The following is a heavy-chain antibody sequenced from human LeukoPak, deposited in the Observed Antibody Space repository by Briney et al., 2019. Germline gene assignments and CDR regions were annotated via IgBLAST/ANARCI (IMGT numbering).Heavy chain of an antibody. CDR2: ISTYNYNT. V-gene: IGHV1-18*01. CDR1: GYTFTSYG. J-gene: IGHJ4*02. CDR3: ARQVDTTMALPDY. Sequence: ASVEVSCKTSGYTFTSYGVSWVRQAPGQRLEWMGWISTYNYNTNYAQKFRGRVTLTKDTSTSTLYMELRSLRSDDTAIYYCARQVDTTMALPDYWGQGTLVTVSS. D-gene: IGHD5-18*01.